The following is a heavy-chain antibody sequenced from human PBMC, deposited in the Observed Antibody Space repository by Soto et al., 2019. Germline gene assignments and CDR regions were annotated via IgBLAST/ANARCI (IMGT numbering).Heavy chain of an antibody. V-gene: IGHV3-23*01. CDR1: GISFSNYA. Sequence: EVQLLESGGGLVQPGGSLRLSCAACGISFSNYALSWVRQAPGKGLEWVSGISGSGRNTYYADSVKGRFTISRDNSKNTLSLQMNSLRADDTAVYYCAKENGGGTSMITSYFDYWGRGTLVTVSS. CDR3: AKENGGGTSMITSYFDY. D-gene: IGHD3-22*01. CDR2: ISGSGRNT. J-gene: IGHJ4*02.